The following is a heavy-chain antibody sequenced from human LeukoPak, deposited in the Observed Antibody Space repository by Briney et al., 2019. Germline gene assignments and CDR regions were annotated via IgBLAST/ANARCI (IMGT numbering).Heavy chain of an antibody. Sequence: GGSLRLSCAASGFTFRTYSLNWVRQAPGKGLQWVASISSSGDYKYYPDSLKGRFTISRDNAKNSLYLQMNSLRADDTAVYYCARDSDSSGWLDYYMDVWGKGTRSPSR. V-gene: IGHV3-21*01. CDR1: GFTFRTYS. J-gene: IGHJ6*03. CDR2: ISSSGDYK. CDR3: ARDSDSSGWLDYYMDV. D-gene: IGHD6-19*01.